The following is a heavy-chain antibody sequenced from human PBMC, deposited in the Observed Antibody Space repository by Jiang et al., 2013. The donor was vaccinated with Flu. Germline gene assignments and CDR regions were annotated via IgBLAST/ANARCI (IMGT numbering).Heavy chain of an antibody. CDR1: GYTFTGYY. J-gene: IGHJ3*02. Sequence: SGAEVKKPGASVKVSCKASGYTFTGYYMHWVRQAPGQGLEWMGWINPNSGGTNYAQKFQGWVTMTRDTSISTAYMELSSLRSEDTAVYYCARVGYGSGSYVEDIWGQGTMVTVSS. CDR3: ARVGYGSGSYVEDI. D-gene: IGHD3-10*01. CDR2: INPNSGGT. V-gene: IGHV1-2*04.